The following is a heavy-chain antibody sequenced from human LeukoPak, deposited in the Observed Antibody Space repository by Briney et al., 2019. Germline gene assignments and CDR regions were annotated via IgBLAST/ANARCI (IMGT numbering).Heavy chain of an antibody. J-gene: IGHJ5*02. Sequence: SETLSLTCTVSGGSISSYYWSWIRQPPGKGLEWIGYIYYSGSTNYNPSLKSRVTIFVDTSKNQFSLKLSSVTAADTAVYYCARYCSSTNCPSNWFDPWGQGTLVTVSS. D-gene: IGHD2-2*01. CDR2: IYYSGST. CDR1: GGSISSYY. CDR3: ARYCSSTNCPSNWFDP. V-gene: IGHV4-59*08.